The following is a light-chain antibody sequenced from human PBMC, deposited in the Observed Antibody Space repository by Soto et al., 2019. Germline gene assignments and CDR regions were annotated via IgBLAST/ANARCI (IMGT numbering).Light chain of an antibody. J-gene: IGKJ4*01. V-gene: IGKV1-16*01. Sequence: DIQMTQSRSSLSASVGDRVTIICRASQNINSYLAWFQQKPGKAPKSLIYDATSLQSGVPSRFSGSGSGTDFSLTISSLQPEDAATYYCQQYERYNPSFGGGTKLEI. CDR3: QQYERYNPS. CDR2: DAT. CDR1: QNINSY.